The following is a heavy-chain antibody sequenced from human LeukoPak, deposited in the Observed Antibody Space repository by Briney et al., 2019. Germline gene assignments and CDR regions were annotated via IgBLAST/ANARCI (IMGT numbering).Heavy chain of an antibody. CDR3: ARDASTINFDY. V-gene: IGHV7-4-1*02. CDR1: GYTFTGYS. CDR2: ITTSTGNP. D-gene: IGHD5/OR15-5a*01. J-gene: IGHJ4*02. Sequence: ASVKVSCKASGYTFTGYSINWLRQAPGRGLEWMGWITTSTGNPTYAQGFTGRFVFSLDTSVSTTYLHINSLKAEDTAVYYCARDASTINFDYWGQGTLVTVSS.